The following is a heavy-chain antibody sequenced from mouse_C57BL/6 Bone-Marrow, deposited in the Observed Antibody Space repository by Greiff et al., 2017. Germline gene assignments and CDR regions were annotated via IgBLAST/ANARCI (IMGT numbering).Heavy chain of an antibody. V-gene: IGHV1-64*01. J-gene: IGHJ1*03. Sequence: QVQLQQPGAELVKPGASVKLSCKASGYTFTSYWMHWVKQRPGQGLEWIGMIHPNSGSTNYNEKFKSKATLTVDKSSSTAYMQLSSLTSEDSAVYYCASYYDGSSTYWYFDVWGTGTTVTVSS. CDR3: ASYYDGSSTYWYFDV. D-gene: IGHD1-1*01. CDR1: GYTFTSYW. CDR2: IHPNSGST.